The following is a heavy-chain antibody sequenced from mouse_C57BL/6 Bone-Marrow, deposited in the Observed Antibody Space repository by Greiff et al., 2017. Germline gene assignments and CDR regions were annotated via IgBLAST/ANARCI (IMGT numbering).Heavy chain of an antibody. D-gene: IGHD1-1*01. CDR2: IDPSDSYT. V-gene: IGHV1-50*01. J-gene: IGHJ2*01. CDR3: ARSGYYGSERDFDY. Sequence: VQLQQPGAELVKPGASVKLSCKASGYTFTSYWMQWVKQRPGHGLEWIGEIDPSDSYTNYNQKFKGKATLTVDTSSSTAYMQLSSLTSEDSAVYYCARSGYYGSERDFDYWGQGTTLTVSS. CDR1: GYTFTSYW.